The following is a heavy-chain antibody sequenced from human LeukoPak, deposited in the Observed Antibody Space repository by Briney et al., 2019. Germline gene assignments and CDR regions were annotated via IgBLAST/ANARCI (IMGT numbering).Heavy chain of an antibody. CDR3: ARAPYGDQNYWYFDL. CDR1: GGSISSGDYY. J-gene: IGHJ2*01. Sequence: PSETLSLTCTVSGGSISSGDYYWSWIRQPPGTGLEWIGYIYYSGSTYYNPSLKSRVTISVDTSKNQFSLKLSSVTAADTAVYYCARAPYGDQNYWYFDLWGRGTLVTVSS. CDR2: IYYSGST. V-gene: IGHV4-30-4*01. D-gene: IGHD4-17*01.